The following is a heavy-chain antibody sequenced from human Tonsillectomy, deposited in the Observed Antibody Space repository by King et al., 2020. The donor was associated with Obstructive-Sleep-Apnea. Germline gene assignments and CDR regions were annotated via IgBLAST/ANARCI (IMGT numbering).Heavy chain of an antibody. D-gene: IGHD3-22*01. V-gene: IGHV1-18*04. CDR2: ISAYNGNT. CDR1: GYTFTSYG. CDR3: ARGYYDSSGYYFAPPNYYYYGMDV. J-gene: IGHJ6*02. Sequence: VQLVESGAEVKKPGASVKVSCKASGYTFTSYGISWVRQAPGQGLEWMGWISAYNGNTNYAQKLQGRVTMTTDTSTSTAYMELRSLRSDDTAVYYCARGYYDSSGYYFAPPNYYYYGMDVWGQGTTVTVSS.